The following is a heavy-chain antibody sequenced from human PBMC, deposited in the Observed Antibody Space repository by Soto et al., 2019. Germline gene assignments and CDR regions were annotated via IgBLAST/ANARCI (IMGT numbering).Heavy chain of an antibody. CDR3: ARRGLQGPIDY. CDR2: IYYSGTT. Sequence: QVQLQESGPGLVKPSDTLSLTCAVSGYSISSSNWWGWIRQPPGKGLEWIGYIYYSGTTYYNPSLQSLVTMSVAPSKHQFSLKLTAVTAVDTAVYYCARRGLQGPIDYWGQGTLVTVSS. CDR1: GYSISSSNW. D-gene: IGHD3-16*01. V-gene: IGHV4-28*01. J-gene: IGHJ4*02.